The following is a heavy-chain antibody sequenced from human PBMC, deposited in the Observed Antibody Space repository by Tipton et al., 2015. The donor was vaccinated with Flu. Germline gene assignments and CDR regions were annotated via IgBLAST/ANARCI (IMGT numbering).Heavy chain of an antibody. CDR1: GGSISSGGAY. D-gene: IGHD5-24*01. Sequence: TLSLTCNVSGGSISSGGAYWSWIRQHPGKGLEWIGGIYYSGSTYKNPSLTSRVSILVDTSKNQFSLNLKSVTAADTAVYYCVRDQGVGDGLTYDYYGMDVWGQGTTVTVSS. V-gene: IGHV4-31*03. J-gene: IGHJ6*02. CDR2: IYYSGST. CDR3: VRDQGVGDGLTYDYYGMDV.